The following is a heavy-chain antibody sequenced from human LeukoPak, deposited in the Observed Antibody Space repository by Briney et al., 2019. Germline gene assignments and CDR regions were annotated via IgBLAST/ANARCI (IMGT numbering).Heavy chain of an antibody. J-gene: IGHJ4*02. CDR2: ISGGGSST. Sequence: PGGSLRLSCAASGFTFSSYAMSWVRQAPGKGLEWGSGISGGGSSTYYADSVKGRFTISRDNSKNTLSLQMDSLRAEDTAIYYCAKDRILTGYYPLYYFDYWGQGTLVTVSS. D-gene: IGHD3-9*01. V-gene: IGHV3-23*01. CDR1: GFTFSSYA. CDR3: AKDRILTGYYPLYYFDY.